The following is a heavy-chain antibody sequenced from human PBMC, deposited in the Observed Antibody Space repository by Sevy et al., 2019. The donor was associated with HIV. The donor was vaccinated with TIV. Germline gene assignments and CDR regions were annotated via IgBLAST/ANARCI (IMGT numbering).Heavy chain of an antibody. Sequence: GGSLRLSCVASGFTFSDHYMEWVRQAPGKGLEWVGRTRNKAEGYTTEYAAYAKGRFTISRDESKNSLYVQMNSLKAEDTALYYCATHAGIAAAGRVFDYWGQRTLVTVSS. D-gene: IGHD6-13*01. CDR3: ATHAGIAAAGRVFDY. V-gene: IGHV3-72*01. CDR1: GFTFSDHY. CDR2: TRNKAEGYTT. J-gene: IGHJ4*02.